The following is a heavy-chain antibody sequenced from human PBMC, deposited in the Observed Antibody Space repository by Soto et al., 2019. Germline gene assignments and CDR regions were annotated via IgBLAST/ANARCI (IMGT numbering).Heavy chain of an antibody. CDR3: AGTTSHQWYYMDV. D-gene: IGHD1-7*01. CDR2: TYYRSRWYN. V-gene: IGHV6-1*01. Sequence: QVQLQESGPGLVKPSQTLSLTCAISGDSVSSNSAAWNWIRLSPSRGLEWLARTYYRSRWYNDYAIFVRSRITVNPDTSKNQFSLQLTSVTPEDTAVYSSAGTTSHQWYYMDVWGKGTTVTVSS. J-gene: IGHJ6*03. CDR1: GDSVSSNSAA.